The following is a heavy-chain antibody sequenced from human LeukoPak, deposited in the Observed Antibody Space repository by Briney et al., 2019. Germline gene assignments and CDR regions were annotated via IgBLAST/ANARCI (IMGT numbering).Heavy chain of an antibody. D-gene: IGHD2-2*03. J-gene: IGHJ4*02. Sequence: GGSLRLSCAASGVTFSHYAMHWVRQAPGKGLEWVALISNDGSFKLYADSVKGRFTISRDDSKNTLDLQLSSLRAEDTAVYYCAKDGFCSSTSCYPNHFNSWGQGTLVTVSS. V-gene: IGHV3-30*18. CDR1: GVTFSHYA. CDR3: AKDGFCSSTSCYPNHFNS. CDR2: ISNDGSFK.